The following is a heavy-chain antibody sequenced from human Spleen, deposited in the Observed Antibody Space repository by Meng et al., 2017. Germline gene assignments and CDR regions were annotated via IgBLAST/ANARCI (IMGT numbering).Heavy chain of an antibody. D-gene: IGHD3-10*01. J-gene: IGHJ4*02. CDR2: ISYDGSNK. Sequence: GESLKISCAASGFTFSSYAMHWVRQAPGKGLEWVAVISYDGSNKYYADSVKGRFTISRDNSKNTLYLQMYSLRAEDTAVYYCARGYGSGSYLFDYWGQGTLVTVSS. CDR3: ARGYGSGSYLFDY. CDR1: GFTFSSYA. V-gene: IGHV3-30*04.